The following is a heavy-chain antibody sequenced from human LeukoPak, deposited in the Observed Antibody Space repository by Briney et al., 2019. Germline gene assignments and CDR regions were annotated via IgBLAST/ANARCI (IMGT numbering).Heavy chain of an antibody. CDR3: AGSLVGTVVPAAIEAPGQKAFDY. CDR1: GGSISSSSCY. V-gene: IGHV4-39*01. D-gene: IGHD2-2*02. CDR2: IYYSGST. Sequence: SETLSLTCTVSGGSISSSSCYWGWIRQPPGKGLEWIGSIYYSGSTYYNPSLKSRVTISVDTSKNQFSLKLSSVTAADTAVYYCAGSLVGTVVPAAIEAPGQKAFDYWGQGTLVTVSS. J-gene: IGHJ4*02.